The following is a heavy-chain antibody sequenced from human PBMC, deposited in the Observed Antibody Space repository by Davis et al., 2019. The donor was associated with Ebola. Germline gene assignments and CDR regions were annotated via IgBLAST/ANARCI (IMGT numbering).Heavy chain of an antibody. CDR1: EFTFRSYW. D-gene: IGHD2-2*01. CDR3: ARDGLPAALNF. V-gene: IGHV3-7*03. J-gene: IGHJ4*02. Sequence: PGGSLRLSCVGSEFTFRSYWFHWVRQAPGKGLEWVANIKQDGSEKYYVDSVKGRFTISRDNAKNSLFLQMSSLRAEDTAMYYCARDGLPAALNFWGQGTLVTVSS. CDR2: IKQDGSEK.